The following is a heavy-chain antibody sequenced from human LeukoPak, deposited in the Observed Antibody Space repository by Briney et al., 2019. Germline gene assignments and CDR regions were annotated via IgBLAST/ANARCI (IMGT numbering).Heavy chain of an antibody. CDR3: AKGYSSSWIYYFDY. CDR1: GFTFRSYA. J-gene: IGHJ4*02. V-gene: IGHV3-23*01. D-gene: IGHD6-13*01. CDR2: ISGSGGTT. Sequence: GGSLRLSCAASGFTFRSYAMTWVRQAPGKGLEWVSGISGSGGTTYYADSVKGRFTISKDNSKSTLFLQMNSLTAEDTAVYYCAKGYSSSWIYYFDYWGQGTLVTVSS.